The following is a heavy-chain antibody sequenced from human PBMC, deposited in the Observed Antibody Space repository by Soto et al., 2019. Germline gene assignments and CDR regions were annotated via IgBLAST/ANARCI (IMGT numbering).Heavy chain of an antibody. CDR2: VYRIGIX. CDR3: ARVSDY. J-gene: IGHJ4*02. CDR1: CGSISSGGYS. Sequence: NPSETLSLTCAVSCGSISSGGYSWSWIRQPPGKCLEWIGYVYRIGIXXYNPSLKXXVTISIDRSNXRFSLXLISVTAADTAVYYCARVSDYWGQGILVTVSS. V-gene: IGHV4-30-2*01.